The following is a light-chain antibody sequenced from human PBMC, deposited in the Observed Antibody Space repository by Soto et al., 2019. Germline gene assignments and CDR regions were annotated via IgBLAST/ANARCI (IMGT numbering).Light chain of an antibody. CDR3: QQRSNGPPVFT. CDR1: QSVSSY. V-gene: IGKV3-11*01. J-gene: IGKJ3*01. Sequence: EIVLTPSPATLSLSPGERATLSCRASQSVSSYLAWYQQKPGQAPRLLIYDASNRASGIPARFSGSGSGTDVTLTISSLEPEDFAVYYCQQRSNGPPVFTFGPGTKVDIK. CDR2: DAS.